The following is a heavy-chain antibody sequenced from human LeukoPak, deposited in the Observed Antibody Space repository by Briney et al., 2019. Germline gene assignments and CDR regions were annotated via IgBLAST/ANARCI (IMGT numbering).Heavy chain of an antibody. CDR3: AREYCSSTSCYSLDV. J-gene: IGHJ6*02. V-gene: IGHV1-18*01. CDR2: ISAYNGNT. Sequence: GASVKVSCKASGYTFTSYGISWVRQAPGQGLEWMGWISAYNGNTNYAQKLQGRVTMTTDTSTSTAYMELRSLRSDDTAVYYCAREYCSSTSCYSLDVWGQGTTVTVSS. D-gene: IGHD2-2*01. CDR1: GYTFTSYG.